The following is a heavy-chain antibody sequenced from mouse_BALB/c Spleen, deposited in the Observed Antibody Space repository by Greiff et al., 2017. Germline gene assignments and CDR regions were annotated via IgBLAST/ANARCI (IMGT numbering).Heavy chain of an antibody. V-gene: IGHV2-9*02. CDR2: IWAGGST. CDR1: GFSLTSYG. J-gene: IGHJ3*01. CDR3: ARDGGNYVAWFAY. D-gene: IGHD2-1*01. Sequence: VQLVESGPGLVAPSQSLSITCTVSGFSLTSYGVHWVRQPPGKGLEWLGVIWAGGSTNYNSALMSRLSISKDNSKSQVFLKMNSLQTDDTAMYYCARDGGNYVAWFAYWGQGTLVTVSA.